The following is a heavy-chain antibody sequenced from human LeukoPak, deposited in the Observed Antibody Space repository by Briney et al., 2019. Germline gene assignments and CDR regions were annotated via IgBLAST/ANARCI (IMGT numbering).Heavy chain of an antibody. D-gene: IGHD4-23*01. CDR3: ARDYGGSSPFDY. J-gene: IGHJ4*02. V-gene: IGHV3-48*03. CDR1: GFTFSSYD. CDR2: ISSSGSTI. Sequence: GGSLRLSCAVSGFTFSSYDMSWVRQAPGKGLEWVSYISSSGSTIYYADSVKGRFTISRDNAKNSLYLQMNSLRAEDTAVYYCARDYGGSSPFDYWGQGTLVTVSS.